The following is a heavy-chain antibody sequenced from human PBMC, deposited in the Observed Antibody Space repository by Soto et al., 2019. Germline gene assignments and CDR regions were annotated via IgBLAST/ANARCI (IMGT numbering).Heavy chain of an antibody. V-gene: IGHV3-23*01. Sequence: EVQLLESGGGLVQPGGSLRLSCAASGFTFSAFVMGWVRRAPGKGLEWVSAIGGTSGSTYYADSVKGRFIISRYNSKNTLSLQMNSLRAEDTAVYYCAKRRGDGYFDLWGRGTLVTVSS. CDR2: IGGTSGST. CDR1: GFTFSAFV. J-gene: IGHJ2*01. CDR3: AKRRGDGYFDL. D-gene: IGHD7-27*01.